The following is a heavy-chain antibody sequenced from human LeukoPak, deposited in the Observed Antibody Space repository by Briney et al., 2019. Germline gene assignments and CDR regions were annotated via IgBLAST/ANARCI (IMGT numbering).Heavy chain of an antibody. CDR2: IYYSGST. V-gene: IGHV4-61*01. J-gene: IGHJ5*02. Sequence: SETLSLTCTVSGGSVSSGSYYWSWIRQPPGKGLEWIGYIYYSGSTNYNPSLKSRVTISVDTSKNQFSLKLSSVTAADTAVYYCAGDRGPFDPWGQGTLVTVSS. CDR1: GGSVSSGSYY. D-gene: IGHD3-10*01. CDR3: AGDRGPFDP.